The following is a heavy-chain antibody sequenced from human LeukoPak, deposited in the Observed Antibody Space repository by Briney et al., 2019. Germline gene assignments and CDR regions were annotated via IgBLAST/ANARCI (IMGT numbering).Heavy chain of an antibody. D-gene: IGHD5-12*01. Sequence: SETLSLTCTVSGGSISSYYWSWIRQPPGKGLEWIGYIYYSGSTNYNPSLKSRVAISVDTSKNQFSLKLSSVTAADTAVYYCARHPFYGGYSGNFDYWGQGTLVTVSS. V-gene: IGHV4-59*08. CDR1: GGSISSYY. J-gene: IGHJ4*02. CDR2: IYYSGST. CDR3: ARHPFYGGYSGNFDY.